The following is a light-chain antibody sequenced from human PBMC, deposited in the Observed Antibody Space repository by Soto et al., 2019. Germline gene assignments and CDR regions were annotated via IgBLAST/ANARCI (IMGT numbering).Light chain of an antibody. CDR1: SSNIGAGYD. J-gene: IGLJ3*02. V-gene: IGLV1-40*01. CDR3: QSYDSSLSGWV. CDR2: GNS. Sequence: QSVLTQPPSVSGAPGQRVTISCTARSSNIGAGYDVHWYQQLPGTAPKLLIYGNSNRPSGVPDRFSGSKSGTSASLAITGLQAEDEADYYCQSYDSSLSGWVFGGGTKVTVL.